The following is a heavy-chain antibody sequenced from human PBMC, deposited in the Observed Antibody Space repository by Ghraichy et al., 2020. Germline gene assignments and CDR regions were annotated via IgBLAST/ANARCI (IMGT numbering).Heavy chain of an antibody. CDR3: AKGTYSRSWSMNWFDP. Sequence: GESLNISCAASGFTFSSDAMSWVRQAPGKGLEWVSAISGSGGGTYYADSVKGRFTISRDNSNNTLYLQMHSLRAEDTAVYYCAKGTYSRSWSMNWFDPWGQGTLVTVSS. J-gene: IGHJ5*02. CDR2: ISGSGGGT. D-gene: IGHD6-13*01. CDR1: GFTFSSDA. V-gene: IGHV3-23*01.